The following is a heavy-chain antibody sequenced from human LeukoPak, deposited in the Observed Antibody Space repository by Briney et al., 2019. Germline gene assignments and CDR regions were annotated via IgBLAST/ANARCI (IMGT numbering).Heavy chain of an antibody. CDR3: AKEIQLEPFDC. J-gene: IGHJ4*02. Sequence: GGSLRLSCAASGFTFSGSVMHWVRQASGKGLEWVGRIRSKANSYATSYAASVKGRFTISRDDSKNTLYLQVNSLRAEDTAVYYCAKEIQLEPFDCWGQGTLVTVSS. CDR1: GFTFSGSV. D-gene: IGHD1-1*01. V-gene: IGHV3-73*01. CDR2: IRSKANSYAT.